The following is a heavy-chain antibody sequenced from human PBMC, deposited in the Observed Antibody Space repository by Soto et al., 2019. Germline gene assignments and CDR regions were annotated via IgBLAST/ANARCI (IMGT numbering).Heavy chain of an antibody. CDR1: GESFSGYY. CDR2: INHSGST. V-gene: IGHV4-34*01. CDR3: ARAPYPGRWLRTYYYGLDV. D-gene: IGHD5-12*01. J-gene: IGHJ6*02. Sequence: QVRLQQWGAGLLKPSETLSLTCGVYGESFSGYYWSWIHQPPGKGLEWIGEINHSGSTNYSPSLKSRVAMSVDTSKNQFSLELRSMTAADTAVYYCARAPYPGRWLRTYYYGLDVWGQGTTVTLSS.